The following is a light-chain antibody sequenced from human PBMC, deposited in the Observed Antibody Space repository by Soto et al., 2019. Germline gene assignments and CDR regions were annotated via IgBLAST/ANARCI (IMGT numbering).Light chain of an antibody. Sequence: DIQMTQSPSTLSASVGDRVTITCRASQSISTWLAWYQQKPGKAPKLLIYTASNLERGVPSRFSDSGSGTEFTLAISSLQPDYFATYYCQQHNSYPRTFGQGTKVEMK. CDR2: TAS. CDR1: QSISTW. V-gene: IGKV1-5*03. J-gene: IGKJ1*01. CDR3: QQHNSYPRT.